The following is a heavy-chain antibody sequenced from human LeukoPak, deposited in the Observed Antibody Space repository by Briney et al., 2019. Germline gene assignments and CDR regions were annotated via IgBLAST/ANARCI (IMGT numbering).Heavy chain of an antibody. V-gene: IGHV3-30*18. CDR1: GFTFSFSG. CDR3: AKERSTTWSFDY. Sequence: GGSLRLSCAASGFTFSFSGMYWVRQAPGKGLEWLAFISDDGSRKYYADSVKGRFTISRDNSKNTLFLQMNSLRTEDTAMYYCAKERSTTWSFDYWGQGTLVTVSS. D-gene: IGHD6-13*01. CDR2: ISDDGSRK. J-gene: IGHJ4*02.